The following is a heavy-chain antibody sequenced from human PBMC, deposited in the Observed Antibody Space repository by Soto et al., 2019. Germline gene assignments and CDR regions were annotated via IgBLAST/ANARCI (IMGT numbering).Heavy chain of an antibody. D-gene: IGHD3-3*01. CDR1: GFTFSSYA. Sequence: GGSLRLSCAASGFTFSSYAMSWVRQAPGKGLEWVSAISGSGGSTYYADSVKGRFTISRDNSKNTLYLQMNSLRAEDTAVYYCAKVRTILGVVPITLYYYYGMDVWGQGTTVTVSS. J-gene: IGHJ6*02. CDR3: AKVRTILGVVPITLYYYYGMDV. CDR2: ISGSGGST. V-gene: IGHV3-23*01.